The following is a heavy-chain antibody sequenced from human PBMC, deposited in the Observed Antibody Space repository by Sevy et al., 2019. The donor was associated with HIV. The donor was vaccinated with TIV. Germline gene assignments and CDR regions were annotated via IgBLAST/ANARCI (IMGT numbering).Heavy chain of an antibody. CDR3: VRETGGSGSAGFFGD. Sequence: GGSLRLSCAASGFTVTNYVIHWVRQAPGKGLEWVALISVDGTNKQYADSVKGRFTSSRDDPKNTVYVEMTSLTVEDTALYYCVRETGGSGSAGFFGDWGQGTLVTVSS. D-gene: IGHD3-22*01. J-gene: IGHJ4*02. CDR2: ISVDGTNK. CDR1: GFTVTNYV. V-gene: IGHV3-30*03.